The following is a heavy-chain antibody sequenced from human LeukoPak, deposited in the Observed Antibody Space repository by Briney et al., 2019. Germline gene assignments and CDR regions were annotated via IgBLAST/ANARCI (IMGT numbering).Heavy chain of an antibody. CDR2: IYSAGST. CDR3: ARDPTTVVSFDY. J-gene: IGHJ4*02. D-gene: IGHD4-23*01. Sequence: GGSLTLSCAASGFTVSSNYMSWVRQAPGPGLEWVSVIYSAGSTYYADSVKGRFTISRDNSKNTLYLQMNSLRAEDTAVYYCARDPTTVVSFDYWGQGTLVTVSS. V-gene: IGHV3-53*01. CDR1: GFTVSSNY.